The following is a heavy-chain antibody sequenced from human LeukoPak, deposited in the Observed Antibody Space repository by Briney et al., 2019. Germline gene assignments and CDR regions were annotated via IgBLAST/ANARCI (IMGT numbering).Heavy chain of an antibody. CDR3: AKTIPYWYFDL. CDR1: GFTFSSYA. CDR2: ITGSGGST. Sequence: GGSLRLSCAASGFTFSSYAMGWVRQAPGKGLEWVSTITGSGGSTYYADSVKGRFTISRDNSKNTLYLQMNSLRAEDTAIYYCAKTIPYWYFDLWGHGTLVTVSS. V-gene: IGHV3-23*01. D-gene: IGHD5-24*01. J-gene: IGHJ2*01.